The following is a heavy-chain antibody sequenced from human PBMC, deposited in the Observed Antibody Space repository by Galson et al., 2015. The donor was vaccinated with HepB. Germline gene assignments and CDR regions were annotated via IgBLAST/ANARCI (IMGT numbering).Heavy chain of an antibody. V-gene: IGHV3-21*01. CDR3: AREVATASDY. CDR1: GFTFSTYS. CDR2: TSDGSSYI. J-gene: IGHJ4*02. Sequence: SLRLSCAASGFTFSTYSMSWVRQAPGKGLEWVSSTSDGSSYIYYADSVKGRFTISRDNAKNSLFLQMNSLRAEDTAVYFCAREVATASDYWGQGTLGTASS. D-gene: IGHD5-12*01.